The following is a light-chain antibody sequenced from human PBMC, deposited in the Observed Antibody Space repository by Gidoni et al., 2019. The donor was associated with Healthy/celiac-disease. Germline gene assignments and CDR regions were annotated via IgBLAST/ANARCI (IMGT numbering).Light chain of an antibody. V-gene: IGKV3-15*01. CDR3: QQYNNWHPGT. J-gene: IGKJ1*01. CDR1: QSVSSN. Sequence: EIVMTQSPATLSVSPGERATLSCRASQSVSSNLAWYQQKPGQATRLLIYGASTRDTGIPARLSGSGSGTEFTLTIRSLQSEDFAVYDGQQYNNWHPGTFGKGTKVEIK. CDR2: GAS.